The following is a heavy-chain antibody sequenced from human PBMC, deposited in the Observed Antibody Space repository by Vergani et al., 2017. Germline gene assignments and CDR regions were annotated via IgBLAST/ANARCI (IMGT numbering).Heavy chain of an antibody. J-gene: IGHJ6*02. V-gene: IGHV1-24*01. Sequence: QVQLVQSGAEVKKPGASVKVSCKVSGYTLTELSMHWVRQAPGKGLEWMGGFDPGDGETIYAQKFQGRVNMTEDTSTDTAYMELSSLRSEDTAVYYCATAARDFDWLRGGYYGMDVWGQGTTVTVSS. D-gene: IGHD3-9*01. CDR3: ATAARDFDWLRGGYYGMDV. CDR1: GYTLTELS. CDR2: FDPGDGET.